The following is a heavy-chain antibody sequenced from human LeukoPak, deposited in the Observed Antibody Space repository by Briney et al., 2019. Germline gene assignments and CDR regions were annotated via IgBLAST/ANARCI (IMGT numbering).Heavy chain of an antibody. J-gene: IGHJ3*02. Sequence: GASVKVSCKASGGTFSSYAISWVRQAPGQGLEWMGRIIPILGIANYAQKFQGRVTITADKSTSTAYMGLSSLRSEDTAVYYCTGGAKGAFDIWGQGTMVTVSS. CDR2: IIPILGIA. CDR1: GGTFSSYA. V-gene: IGHV1-69*04. CDR3: TGGAKGAFDI. D-gene: IGHD3-16*01.